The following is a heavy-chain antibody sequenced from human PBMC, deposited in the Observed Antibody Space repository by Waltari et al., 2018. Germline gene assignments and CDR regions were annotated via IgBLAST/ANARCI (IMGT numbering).Heavy chain of an antibody. Sequence: EVQLVESGGGLVQPGGSLRLSCAASGFTFSSYWMSCVRQAPGKGLEWVANIKQDGSEKYYVDSVKGRFTISRDNAKNSLYLQMNSLRAEDTAVYYCARDRDYYDSSAPGAFDIWGQGTMVTVSS. CDR3: ARDRDYYDSSAPGAFDI. D-gene: IGHD3-22*01. CDR2: IKQDGSEK. J-gene: IGHJ3*02. V-gene: IGHV3-7*01. CDR1: GFTFSSYW.